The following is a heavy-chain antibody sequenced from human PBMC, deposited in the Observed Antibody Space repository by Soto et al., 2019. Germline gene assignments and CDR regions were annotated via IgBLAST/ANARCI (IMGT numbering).Heavy chain of an antibody. CDR3: ARDHVGALDAFDI. CDR1: EFTLSSFR. CDR2: LNSGGTT. V-gene: IGHV3-53*01. J-gene: IGHJ3*02. D-gene: IGHD3-3*01. Sequence: PGGSLRLSCEASEFTLSSFRMTWIRQAPGKGLEWLSVLNSGGTTYYADSVKGRLTISRDKSTNTLYLQMNSLTVEDTAVYYCARDHVGALDAFDIWGQGTLVTVSS.